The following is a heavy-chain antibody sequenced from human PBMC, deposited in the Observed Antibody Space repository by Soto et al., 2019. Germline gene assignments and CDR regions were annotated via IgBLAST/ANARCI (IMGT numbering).Heavy chain of an antibody. Sequence: GGSLRLSCAASGFTFSTYWMSWVRQAPGKGLEWVANIKQDGSERYYVDSVKGRFTISRDNAQNSLYLQMNSLRSEDTAVYYCATDSGTSDYWGQGTLVTVPQ. CDR2: IKQDGSER. D-gene: IGHD1-1*01. V-gene: IGHV3-7*01. CDR1: GFTFSTYW. CDR3: ATDSGTSDY. J-gene: IGHJ4*02.